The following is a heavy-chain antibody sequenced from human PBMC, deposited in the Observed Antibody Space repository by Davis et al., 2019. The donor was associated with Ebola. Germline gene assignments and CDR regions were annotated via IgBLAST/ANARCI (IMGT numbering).Heavy chain of an antibody. V-gene: IGHV4-34*01. Sequence: PSETLSLTCAVYGGSFSGYYWSWIRQPPGKGLEWIGEINHSGSTNYNPSLKSRVTISVDTSKNQFSLKLSSVTAADTAVYYCALRRCSGGSCYPRGPLDYWGQGTLVTVSS. CDR1: GGSFSGYY. D-gene: IGHD2-15*01. CDR2: INHSGST. CDR3: ALRRCSGGSCYPRGPLDY. J-gene: IGHJ4*02.